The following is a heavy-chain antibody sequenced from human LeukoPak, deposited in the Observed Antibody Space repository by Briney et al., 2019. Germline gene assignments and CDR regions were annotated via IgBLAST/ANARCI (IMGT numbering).Heavy chain of an antibody. Sequence: PGGSLTLSCAASGFTFSSYWMSWVRQAPGKGLEWVANIKEDGSAKYYVDSVKGRFTISRDNAKNSLYLQMNNLSAEDTAVYYCVRDSPGYGAYDFDWGQGTLVTVSS. D-gene: IGHD5-12*01. J-gene: IGHJ4*02. CDR2: IKEDGSAK. V-gene: IGHV3-7*01. CDR1: GFTFSSYW. CDR3: VRDSPGYGAYDFD.